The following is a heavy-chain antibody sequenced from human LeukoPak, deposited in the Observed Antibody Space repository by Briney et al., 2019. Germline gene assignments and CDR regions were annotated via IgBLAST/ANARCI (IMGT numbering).Heavy chain of an antibody. D-gene: IGHD5-24*01. CDR2: MNPNSGNT. V-gene: IGHV1-8*01. Sequence: GASVKVSCKASGYTFTSYDINWVRQATGQGLEWMGWMNPNSGNTGYAQKFQGRVTMTRNTSISTAYMELSSLRSEDTAVYYSATQKEMATITKDYWGQGTLVTVSS. J-gene: IGHJ4*02. CDR1: GYTFTSYD. CDR3: ATQKEMATITKDY.